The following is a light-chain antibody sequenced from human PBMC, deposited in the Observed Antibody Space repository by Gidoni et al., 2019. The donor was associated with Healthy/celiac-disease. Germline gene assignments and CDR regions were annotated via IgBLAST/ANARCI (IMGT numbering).Light chain of an antibody. CDR3: QQRSNWPPSIT. CDR2: DAS. Sequence: EIVLTQSPDTLSLSPGERATLSCRASQSVSSYLAWYQHKPGQAPRLLIYDASNRATVIPARFSGSGSGTDFTLTISSLEPEDFAVYYCQQRSNWPPSITFGQGTRLEIK. J-gene: IGKJ5*01. CDR1: QSVSSY. V-gene: IGKV3-11*01.